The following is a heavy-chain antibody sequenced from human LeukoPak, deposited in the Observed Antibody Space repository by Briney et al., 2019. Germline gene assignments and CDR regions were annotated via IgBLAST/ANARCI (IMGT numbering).Heavy chain of an antibody. J-gene: IGHJ4*02. D-gene: IGHD3-10*01. V-gene: IGHV4-34*01. CDR3: ARGRARFGELFLTPNFDY. Sequence: SETLSLTCAVYGGSFSGYYWSWIRQPPGKGLEWIGEINHSGSTNYNPSLKSRVTISVDTSKNQLSLKLSSVTAADTAVYYCARGRARFGELFLTPNFDYWGQGTLVTVSS. CDR1: GGSFSGYY. CDR2: INHSGST.